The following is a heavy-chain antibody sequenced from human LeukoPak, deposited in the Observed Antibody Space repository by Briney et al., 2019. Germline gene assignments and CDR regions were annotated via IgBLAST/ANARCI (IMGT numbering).Heavy chain of an antibody. CDR1: GFTFSGHA. CDR3: AKSRSSSVSCYNY. V-gene: IGHV3-23*01. J-gene: IGHJ4*02. Sequence: GGSLRLSCAASGFTFSGHAMSWVRQAPGKGLEWVSDISGSGYSTFYADSVKGRFTISRDNSKNTLDLQMNSLRAEDTAVYYCAKSRSSSVSCYNYWGQGTLVTVSS. D-gene: IGHD2-2*02. CDR2: ISGSGYST.